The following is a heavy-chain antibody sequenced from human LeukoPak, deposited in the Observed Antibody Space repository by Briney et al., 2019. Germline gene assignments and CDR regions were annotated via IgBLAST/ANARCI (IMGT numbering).Heavy chain of an antibody. CDR2: ISVYNGNT. CDR1: GYTFTGYG. J-gene: IGHJ4*02. CDR3: ARDVMVRGVIRALGY. V-gene: IGHV1-18*01. Sequence: ASVRVSCKASGYTFTGYGISWLRQAPGQGLEWMGWISVYNGNTNYTQKLQGRVTMTTDTSTSTAYMELRSLRSDDTAVYYCARDVMVRGVIRALGYWGQGTLVTVSS. D-gene: IGHD3-10*01.